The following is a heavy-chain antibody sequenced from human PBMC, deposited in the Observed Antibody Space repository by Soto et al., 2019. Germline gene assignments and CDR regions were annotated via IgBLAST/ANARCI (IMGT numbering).Heavy chain of an antibody. D-gene: IGHD2-15*01. V-gene: IGHV5-51*01. Sequence: GESLKISCKGSGYSFTSYWIGWVRQMPGKGLEWMGIIYPGDSDTRYSPSFQGQVTISADKSISTAYLQWSSLKASDTAMYYCARHWGRYCSGGSCYSGRNYYGMDVWGQGTTVTVSS. CDR2: IYPGDSDT. J-gene: IGHJ6*02. CDR1: GYSFTSYW. CDR3: ARHWGRYCSGGSCYSGRNYYGMDV.